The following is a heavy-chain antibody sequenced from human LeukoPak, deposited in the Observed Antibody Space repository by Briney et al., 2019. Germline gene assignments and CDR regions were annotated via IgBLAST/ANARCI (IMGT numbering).Heavy chain of an antibody. J-gene: IGHJ3*02. CDR3: ARGGAVNAFDI. CDR2: IYYSGST. CDR1: GYSIANGYQ. V-gene: IGHV4-59*01. D-gene: IGHD3-16*01. Sequence: SETLSLTCTVSGYSIANGYQWAWIRQPPGKGLEWIGYIYYSGSTNYNPSLKSRVTISVDTSKNQFSLKLSSVTAADTAVYYCARGGAVNAFDIWGQGTMVTVSS.